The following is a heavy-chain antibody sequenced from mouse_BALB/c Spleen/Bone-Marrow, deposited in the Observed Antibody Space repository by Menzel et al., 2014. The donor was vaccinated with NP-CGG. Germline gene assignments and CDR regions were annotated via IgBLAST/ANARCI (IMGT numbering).Heavy chain of an antibody. V-gene: IGHV14-3*02. D-gene: IGHD2-3*01. CDR2: IDPANGNT. CDR3: ARWLLPYGLDY. CDR1: GFNIKDTY. Sequence: EVQLQQSGAELVKPGASVKLSCTASGFNIKDTYMHWVKQRPEQGLGWIGRIDPANGNTKYDPKFQGKATITADTSSNTAYLQLSSQTSEDTAVYYCARWLLPYGLDYWGQGTSVTVSS. J-gene: IGHJ4*01.